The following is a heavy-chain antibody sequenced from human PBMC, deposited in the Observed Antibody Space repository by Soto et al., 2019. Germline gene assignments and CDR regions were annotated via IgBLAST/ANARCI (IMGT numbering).Heavy chain of an antibody. CDR3: PRSSRYGTDV. V-gene: IGHV4-39*01. Sequence: SETLSLTCSVSGGSIRSSSYWGWIRQPSGKGLEWIGSIYSTGSTYYNPSLKSPVTISVDTSKNQFSLNLISVTAADTAVYYWPRSSRYGTDVWGQGTAVTVS. J-gene: IGHJ6*02. CDR2: IYSTGST. CDR1: GGSIRSSSY. D-gene: IGHD6-13*01.